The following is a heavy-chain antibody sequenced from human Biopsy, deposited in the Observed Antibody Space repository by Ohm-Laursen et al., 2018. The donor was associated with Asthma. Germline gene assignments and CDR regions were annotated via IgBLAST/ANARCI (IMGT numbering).Heavy chain of an antibody. CDR3: AKGGTYTTDRYAY. D-gene: IGHD1-26*01. J-gene: IGHJ4*02. V-gene: IGHV3-23*01. Sequence: GQTLSLTCAASGFTFSSYAMSWVRQAPGRGLEWVSSISSSGASTYYADSVKGRFTISRDNSKNTLYLQMSSLRADDTAVYYCAKGGTYTTDRYAYWGQGSLVTVSS. CDR2: ISSSGAST. CDR1: GFTFSSYA.